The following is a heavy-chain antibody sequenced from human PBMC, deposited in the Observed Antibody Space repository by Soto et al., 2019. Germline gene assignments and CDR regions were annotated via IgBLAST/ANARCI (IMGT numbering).Heavy chain of an antibody. V-gene: IGHV4-59*01. CDR3: ARARGSNIDY. CDR2: IYYSGST. D-gene: IGHD2-15*01. Sequence: QVQLQESGPGLVKPSETLYLTCTVSGGSISSYYWSWIRQPPGKGLEWIGYIYYSGSTNYNPSLKSRVTISVDPSKNQFSLKLSSVTAADTAVYYCARARGSNIDYWGQGTLVTVSS. J-gene: IGHJ4*02. CDR1: GGSISSYY.